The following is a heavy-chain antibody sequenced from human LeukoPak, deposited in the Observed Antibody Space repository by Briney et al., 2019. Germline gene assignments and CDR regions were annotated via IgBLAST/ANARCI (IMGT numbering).Heavy chain of an antibody. CDR2: LSHSGST. CDR1: GGSFSGYY. J-gene: IGHJ3*02. Sequence: SETPSLTCAVYGGSFSGYYWGWIRQPPGKGLEWIGSLSHSGSTFYNPSLKSRITMSVETSKNQFSLKLSSVTAADTAMYYCARARYSGRPTPAFDIWGQGTMVTVSS. D-gene: IGHD1-26*01. V-gene: IGHV4-34*10. CDR3: ARARYSGRPTPAFDI.